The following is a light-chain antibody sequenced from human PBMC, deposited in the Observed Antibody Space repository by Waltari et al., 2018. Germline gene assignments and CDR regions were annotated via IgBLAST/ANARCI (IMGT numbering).Light chain of an antibody. J-gene: IGKJ1*01. CDR3: QHYVRLPAT. CDR2: GAA. CDR1: QSVSGS. V-gene: IGKV3-20*01. Sequence: EIALTTSPGTLSLSPGERATLSCRASQSVSGSLAWYQQKAGQAPRLLIYGAASRATGIPDRFSGSGSGTDFSLTISRLEPEDFAVYYCQHYVRLPATFGQGTKVEI.